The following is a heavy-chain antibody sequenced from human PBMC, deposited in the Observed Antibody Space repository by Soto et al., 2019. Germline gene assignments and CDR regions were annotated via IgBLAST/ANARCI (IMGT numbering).Heavy chain of an antibody. CDR1: GGSISSYY. CDR3: ARNYGPGYTFDY. Sequence: SETLSLTCTVSGGSISSYYWSWIRQPPGKGLEWIGYIYYSGSTNYNPSLKSRVTISVDTSKNQFSLKLSSVTAADTAVYYCARNYGPGYTFDYWGQGTLVTVSS. D-gene: IGHD3-10*01. V-gene: IGHV4-59*08. J-gene: IGHJ4*02. CDR2: IYYSGST.